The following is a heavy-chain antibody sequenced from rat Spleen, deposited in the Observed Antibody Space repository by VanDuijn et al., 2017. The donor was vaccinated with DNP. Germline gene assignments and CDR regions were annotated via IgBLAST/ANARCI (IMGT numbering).Heavy chain of an antibody. Sequence: EVQVVESGGDLVQPGGSLKLSCAASGFTFSDYNMAWVRQAPKKGLEWVATIIYDGSRTYYRDSVKGRFTISRDHAKSTLYLQMDSLRSEDTATYYCARHDLDGYYHRYWFAYWGQGTLVTVSS. CDR2: IIYDGSRT. D-gene: IGHD1-12*03. CDR1: GFTFSDYN. J-gene: IGHJ3*01. V-gene: IGHV5S10*01. CDR3: ARHDLDGYYHRYWFAY.